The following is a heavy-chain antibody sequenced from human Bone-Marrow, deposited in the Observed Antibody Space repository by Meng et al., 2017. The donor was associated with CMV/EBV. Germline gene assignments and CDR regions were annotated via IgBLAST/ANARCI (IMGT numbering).Heavy chain of an antibody. CDR3: ARDGGLQAAPGIPIWFDS. Sequence: GGSLRLSCAASGFTFSSYAMSWVRQAPGKGLEWVAVISYDGSSKYYADSVRGRFTISRDNSKNTLYLQMNSLRAEDTAVYYCARDGGLQAAPGIPIWFDSWGQGTLVTVSS. J-gene: IGHJ5*01. D-gene: IGHD6-13*01. CDR1: GFTFSSYA. V-gene: IGHV3-30*04. CDR2: ISYDGSSK.